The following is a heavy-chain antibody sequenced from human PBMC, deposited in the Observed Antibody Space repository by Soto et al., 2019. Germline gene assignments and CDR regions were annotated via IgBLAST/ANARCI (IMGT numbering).Heavy chain of an antibody. J-gene: IGHJ6*02. CDR2: IYYSGNT. CDR1: GDSIRSGDYY. CDR3: ARAAGYYYHGMDV. V-gene: IGHV4-30-4*01. Sequence: LSLTCSVTGDSIRSGDYYWNWILQSPGKGLEWIGRIYYSGNTYYKPSLKSRFTISVDTSKNQFSLKVTSVTAADTAVYYCARAAGYYYHGMDVWGQGTTVTVSS.